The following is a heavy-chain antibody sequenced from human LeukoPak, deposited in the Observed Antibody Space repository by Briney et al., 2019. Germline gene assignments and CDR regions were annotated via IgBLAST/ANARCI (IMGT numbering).Heavy chain of an antibody. Sequence: PGGSLRLSCAASGFTFSSYAMHWVRQAPGKGLEWVAVISYDGSNKYYADSVKGRFTISRDNAKNSLYLQMNSLRAEDTAVYYCARGLRSRTFEYWGQGTLVTVSS. CDR3: ARGLRSRTFEY. D-gene: IGHD4-17*01. V-gene: IGHV3-30-3*01. J-gene: IGHJ4*02. CDR1: GFTFSSYA. CDR2: ISYDGSNK.